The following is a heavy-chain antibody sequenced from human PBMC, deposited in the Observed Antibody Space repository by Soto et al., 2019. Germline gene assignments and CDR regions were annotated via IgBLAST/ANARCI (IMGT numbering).Heavy chain of an antibody. J-gene: IGHJ4*02. V-gene: IGHV3-30-3*01. D-gene: IGHD3-10*01. Sequence: QVQLVESGGGVVQPGRSLRLSCAASGFTFSSYAMHWVRQAPGKGLEWVAVISYDGSNKYYADSVKGRFTISRDNSKNTLYLQKNRLGAEETAVYYGARDLKKGGHSGDGDFWGQGTLVTVSS. CDR3: ARDLKKGGHSGDGDF. CDR1: GFTFSSYA. CDR2: ISYDGSNK.